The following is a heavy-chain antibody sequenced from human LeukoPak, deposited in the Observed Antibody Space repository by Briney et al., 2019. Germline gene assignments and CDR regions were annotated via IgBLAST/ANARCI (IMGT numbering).Heavy chain of an antibody. V-gene: IGHV4-30-2*01. Sequence: SQTLSLTCTVSGGSISRDGYDWSWIRQPPGKGLEWIGYIFHSGTIDYNPSFRSRVTISIDRSKNQFSLKLSSVTAADTAVYYCARPIKVPAAPDDAFDIWGQGTMVTVSS. CDR3: ARPIKVPAAPDDAFDI. CDR1: GGSISRDGYD. CDR2: IFHSGTI. D-gene: IGHD2-2*01. J-gene: IGHJ3*02.